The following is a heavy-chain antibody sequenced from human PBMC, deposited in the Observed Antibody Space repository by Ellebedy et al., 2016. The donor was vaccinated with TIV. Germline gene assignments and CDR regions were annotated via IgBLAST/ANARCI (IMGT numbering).Heavy chain of an antibody. V-gene: IGHV4-34*01. J-gene: IGHJ6*02. CDR3: ARLLITMVYGKDV. D-gene: IGHD3-10*01. CDR1: GGSFSGYY. CDR2: INHSGST. Sequence: MPSETLSLTCAVYGGSFSGYYWSWIRQPPGKGLEWIGEINHSGSTNYNPSLKSRVIISVDTSKNQFSLKLSTVTAPDTAVYYCARLLITMVYGKDVWGQGTTVTVSS.